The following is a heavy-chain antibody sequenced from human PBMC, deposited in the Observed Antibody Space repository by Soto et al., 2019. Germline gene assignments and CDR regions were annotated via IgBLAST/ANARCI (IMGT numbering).Heavy chain of an antibody. J-gene: IGHJ4*02. CDR3: ASQDYYDSSGYYSFDY. Sequence: ASVKVSCKASGYTFTSYAMHWVRQAPGQRLEWMGWINAGNGNTKYSQKFQGRVTITRYTSASTAYMELSSLRSEDTAVYYCASQDYYDSSGYYSFDYWGQGTLVTVSS. D-gene: IGHD3-22*01. V-gene: IGHV1-3*01. CDR2: INAGNGNT. CDR1: GYTFTSYA.